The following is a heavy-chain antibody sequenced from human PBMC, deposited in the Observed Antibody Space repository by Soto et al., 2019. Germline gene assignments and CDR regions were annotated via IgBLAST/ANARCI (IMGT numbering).Heavy chain of an antibody. V-gene: IGHV4-59*08. D-gene: IGHD1-26*01. CDR3: ARPRAVLVGATRFAFDI. CDR2: IYYSGST. J-gene: IGHJ3*02. Sequence: SETLSLTCTVSGGSISSYYWSWIRQPPGKGLEWIGYIYYSGSTNYNPSLKSRVTISVDTSKNQFSLKLSSVTAADTAVYYCARPRAVLVGATRFAFDIWGQGTMVTVSS. CDR1: GGSISSYY.